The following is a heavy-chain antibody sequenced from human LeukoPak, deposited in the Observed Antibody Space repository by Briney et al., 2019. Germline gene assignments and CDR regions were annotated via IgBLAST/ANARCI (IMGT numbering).Heavy chain of an antibody. D-gene: IGHD2-21*01. Sequence: PSETLSLTCTVSGGSISSYYWSWIRQPPGKGLEWIGYIYYSGSTNYNPSLKSRVTISVDTSKNQFSLKLSSVTAADTAVYYCARAAYGAGIDYWGQGTLVTVSS. CDR1: GGSISSYY. CDR3: ARAAYGAGIDY. V-gene: IGHV4-59*01. CDR2: IYYSGST. J-gene: IGHJ4*02.